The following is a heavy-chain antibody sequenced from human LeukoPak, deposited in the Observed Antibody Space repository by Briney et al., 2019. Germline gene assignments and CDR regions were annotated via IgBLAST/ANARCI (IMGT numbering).Heavy chain of an antibody. CDR3: ARGGYDFWSGYFYYFDY. J-gene: IGHJ4*02. V-gene: IGHV1-18*01. CDR1: GGTFSSYA. CDR2: ISAYNGNT. Sequence: ASVKVSCKASGGTFSSYAISWVRQAPGQGVEWMGWISAYNGNTNYAQKLQGRVTMTTDTSTSTAYMELRSLRSDDTAVYYCARGGYDFWSGYFYYFDYWGQGTLVTVSS. D-gene: IGHD3-3*01.